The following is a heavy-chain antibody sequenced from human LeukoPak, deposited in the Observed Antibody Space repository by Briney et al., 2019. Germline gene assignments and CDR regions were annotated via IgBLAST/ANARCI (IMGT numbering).Heavy chain of an antibody. CDR3: ATTVTQEYYYHYGLDV. D-gene: IGHD4-17*01. CDR2: INPNNGNT. CDR1: GYTFANFV. V-gene: IGHV1-8*01. J-gene: IGHJ6*02. Sequence: ASVKVSCKASGYTFANFVINWVRQATGQGLEWMGWINPNNGNTGYAQKFQGRVTLTRDTSISTAYMEVSSLRSEDTAVYYCATTVTQEYYYHYGLDVWGQGTTVTVSS.